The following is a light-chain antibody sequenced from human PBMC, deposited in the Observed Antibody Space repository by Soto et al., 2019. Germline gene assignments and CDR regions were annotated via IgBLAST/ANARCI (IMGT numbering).Light chain of an antibody. CDR3: QQYNSYSPWT. Sequence: DIQMTQSPSTLSASVGDRVTITCRASQSMSSWLAWYQQKPGKAPKLLIYDASSLESGVPSRCSGSGSGTEVTLTIGSLQPDDFATDDCQQYNSYSPWTFGQGTKVEIK. CDR1: QSMSSW. CDR2: DAS. V-gene: IGKV1-5*01. J-gene: IGKJ1*01.